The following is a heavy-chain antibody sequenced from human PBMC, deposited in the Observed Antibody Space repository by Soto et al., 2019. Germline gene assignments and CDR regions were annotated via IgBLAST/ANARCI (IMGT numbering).Heavy chain of an antibody. CDR3: ARDDPSYSSSWDFDY. J-gene: IGHJ4*02. Sequence: SVKVSCKASGGTFSSYTISWVRQAPGQGLEWMGRIIPILGIANYAQKFQGRVTITADKSTSTAYMELSSLRSEDTAVYYCARDDPSYSSSWDFDYWGQGTLVTVSS. CDR2: IIPILGIA. D-gene: IGHD6-13*01. V-gene: IGHV1-69*04. CDR1: GGTFSSYT.